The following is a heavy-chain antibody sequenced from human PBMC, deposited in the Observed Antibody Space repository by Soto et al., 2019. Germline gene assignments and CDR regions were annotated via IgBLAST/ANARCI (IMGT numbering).Heavy chain of an antibody. D-gene: IGHD4-17*01. CDR1: GGSVTSISSRNYY. CDR3: ARAHYGDYGYGMDV. CDR2: IYYTGST. Sequence: SETLSLTCTVSGGSVTSISSRNYYWGWIRQPPGKGLEWIGNIYYTGSTYYNPSLKSRVTISLGTSKNQFSLKLTSVTAADTAVYYCARAHYGDYGYGMDVWGQGTTVTVSS. V-gene: IGHV4-39*01. J-gene: IGHJ6*02.